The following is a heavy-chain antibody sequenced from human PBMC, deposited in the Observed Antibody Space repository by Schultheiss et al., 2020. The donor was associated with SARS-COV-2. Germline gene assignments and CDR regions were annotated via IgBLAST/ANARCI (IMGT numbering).Heavy chain of an antibody. CDR3: AREKPNNFDY. CDR1: GFTFSSYC. J-gene: IGHJ4*02. CDR2: IKQDGSEK. V-gene: IGHV3-7*01. D-gene: IGHD2-8*01. Sequence: GGSLRLSCAASGFTFSSYCMSWVRQAPGKGLEWVANIKQDGSEKYYVDSVKGRFTISRDNAKNSLYLQMNSLRAGDTAVYYCAREKPNNFDYWGQGTLVTVSS.